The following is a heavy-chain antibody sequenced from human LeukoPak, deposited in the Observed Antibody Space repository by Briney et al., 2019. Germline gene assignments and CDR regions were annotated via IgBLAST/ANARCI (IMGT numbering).Heavy chain of an antibody. CDR3: AKLLSPVAGTRTFDY. D-gene: IGHD6-19*01. V-gene: IGHV3-7*03. CDR2: IKQDGSEK. CDR1: GFTFSSYW. Sequence: GGSLRLSCAASGFTFSSYWMSWVRQAPGKGLEWVANIKQDGSEKYYVDSVKGRFTISRDNAKNSLYLQMNSLRAEDTALYYCAKLLSPVAGTRTFDYWGQGTLVTVSS. J-gene: IGHJ4*02.